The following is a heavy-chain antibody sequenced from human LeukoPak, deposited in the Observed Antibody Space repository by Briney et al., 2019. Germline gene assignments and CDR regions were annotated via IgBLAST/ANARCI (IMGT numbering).Heavy chain of an antibody. D-gene: IGHD1-26*01. V-gene: IGHV1-69*05. Sequence: GASVKVSCKASGGTFSSYAISWVRQAPGQGLEWMGRIIPIFGTANYAQKFQGRVTITTDESTSTAYMELSSLRSEDTAVYYCASTPGHGPYSGSYYYFDYWGQGTLVTVSS. CDR2: IIPIFGTA. J-gene: IGHJ4*02. CDR3: ASTPGHGPYSGSYYYFDY. CDR1: GGTFSSYA.